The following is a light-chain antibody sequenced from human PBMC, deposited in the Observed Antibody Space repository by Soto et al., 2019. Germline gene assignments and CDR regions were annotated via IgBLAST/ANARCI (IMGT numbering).Light chain of an antibody. Sequence: EIVMTQSPATLSVSPGERATLSCRASQSVRSNLAWYQQKPGQAPRLLIYGASTRATGIPARFSGSGSGTEFTLTISSLQSEDFAVYYCQQYNNWVPTFGQGTKVEIK. CDR3: QQYNNWVPT. V-gene: IGKV3-15*01. CDR1: QSVRSN. J-gene: IGKJ1*01. CDR2: GAS.